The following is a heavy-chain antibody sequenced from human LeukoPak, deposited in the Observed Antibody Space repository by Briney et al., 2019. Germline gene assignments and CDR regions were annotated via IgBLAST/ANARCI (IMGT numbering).Heavy chain of an antibody. CDR3: AGDITAPNGGGWYPTGWFDP. Sequence: GGSLRLSCAASGFTFSSYWMSWVRQAPGKGLEWVANIKQDGSEKYYVDSVKGRFTISRDNAKNSLYLQMNSLRAEDTAVYYCAGDITAPNGGGWYPTGWFDPWGQGTLVTVSS. CDR1: GFTFSSYW. J-gene: IGHJ5*02. CDR2: IKQDGSEK. V-gene: IGHV3-7*01. D-gene: IGHD6-19*01.